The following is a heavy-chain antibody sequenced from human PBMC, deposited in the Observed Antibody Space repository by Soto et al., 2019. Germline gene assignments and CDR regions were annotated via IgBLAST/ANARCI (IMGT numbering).Heavy chain of an antibody. V-gene: IGHV4-34*01. J-gene: IGHJ4*02. D-gene: IGHD3-10*01. CDR3: ARERGDTMVRGVDFGIVVY. CDR2: INHSGST. CDR1: GGSFSGYY. Sequence: SETLSLTCAVYGGSFSGYYWSWIRQPPGKGLEWIGEINHSGSTNYNPSLKSRVTISVDTSKNQFSLKLRSVTAADTAVYYCARERGDTMVRGVDFGIVVYWGQGTLVTGSS.